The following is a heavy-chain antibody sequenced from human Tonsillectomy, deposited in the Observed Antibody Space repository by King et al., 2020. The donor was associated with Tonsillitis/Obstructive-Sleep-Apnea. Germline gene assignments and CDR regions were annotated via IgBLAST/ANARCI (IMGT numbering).Heavy chain of an antibody. CDR1: GLTFSSCL. CDR3: TREDTTTGWYG. J-gene: IGHJ4*02. V-gene: IGHV3-7*04. CDR2: IGPDGREK. Sequence: VQLVESGRGLVQPGGSLRLSCAAYGLTFSSCLMSWVRQTPGKVLVWVANIGPDGREKYYVDSVRVRFTISRDNAENSLYLPMNSLRAEDTAMYHCTREDTTTGWYGWGQGTLVTVSS. D-gene: IGHD6-19*01.